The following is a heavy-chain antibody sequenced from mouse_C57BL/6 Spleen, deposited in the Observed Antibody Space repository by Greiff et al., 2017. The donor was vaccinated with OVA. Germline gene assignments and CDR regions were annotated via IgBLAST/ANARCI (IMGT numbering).Heavy chain of an antibody. V-gene: IGHV5-12*01. D-gene: IGHD1-1*01. Sequence: EVQLEESGGGLVQPGGSLKLSCAASGFTFSDYYMYWVRQTPEKRLEWVAYISNGGGSTYYPDTVKGRFTISRDNAKNTLYLQMSRLKSEDTAMYYCARRFTTGRGGYAMDYWGQGTSVTVSS. CDR2: ISNGGGST. CDR1: GFTFSDYY. J-gene: IGHJ4*01. CDR3: ARRFTTGRGGYAMDY.